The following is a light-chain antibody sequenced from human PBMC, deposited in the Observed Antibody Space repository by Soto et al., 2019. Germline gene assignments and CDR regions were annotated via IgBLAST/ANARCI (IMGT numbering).Light chain of an antibody. J-gene: IGLJ1*01. V-gene: IGLV2-11*01. Sequence: QSALTQPRSVSGSPGQSVTISCTGTSSDVGGYNYVSWYQQYPGTAPKLMIYDVSMRPSGVPDRFSGPKSGNTASLTISGLQAEDEADYYCCSYAGSYTFYVFGTGTKVTVL. CDR2: DVS. CDR1: SSDVGGYNY. CDR3: CSYAGSYTFYV.